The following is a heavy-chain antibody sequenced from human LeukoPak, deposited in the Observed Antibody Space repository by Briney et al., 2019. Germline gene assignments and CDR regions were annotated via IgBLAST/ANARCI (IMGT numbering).Heavy chain of an antibody. CDR1: GFTFSSSW. V-gene: IGHV3-7*01. CDR3: ARDVIGSLED. Sequence: GGSLRLSCAASGFTFSSSWMACVRQAPGKGLEWLANIKGDGSAKHSADSGKCRFTISRDNAKNSLYLQMNSLRVEDKGVYFCARDVIGSLEDWGQGNLVTVSS. D-gene: IGHD1-26*01. CDR2: IKGDGSAK. J-gene: IGHJ4*02.